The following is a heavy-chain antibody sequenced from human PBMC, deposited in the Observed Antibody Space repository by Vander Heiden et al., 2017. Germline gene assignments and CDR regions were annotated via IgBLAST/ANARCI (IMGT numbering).Heavy chain of an antibody. V-gene: IGHV4-59*07. J-gene: IGHJ4*02. CDR3: ARHNSRWNPYFDY. Sequence: QVQLQESGPGLVKPSDTLSPPCPVSGGSIRGYYPGGTRQPPGKVLEWIVYMYYSGSTNYNPSLKSRVTISVETSKNQFSLKLSSMTAADTAVDYCARHNSRWNPYFDYWGQGNPVTGSS. CDR2: MYYSGST. D-gene: IGHD6-19*01. CDR1: GGSIRGYY.